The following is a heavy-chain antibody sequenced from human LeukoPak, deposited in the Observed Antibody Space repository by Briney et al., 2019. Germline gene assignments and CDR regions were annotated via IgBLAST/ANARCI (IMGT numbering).Heavy chain of an antibody. CDR2: ISRSGGST. V-gene: IGHV3-23*01. CDR1: GFTFSSYG. CDR3: TRETTIVGGVNNYYYYYMDV. Sequence: GGSLRLSCAASGFTFSSYGMSWVRQAPGKGLEWVSAISRSGGSTYYADSVKGRFTISRDNSKNTLYLQMNSLRAEDTAVYYCTRETTIVGGVNNYYYYYMDVWGKGTTVTISS. D-gene: IGHD3-10*01. J-gene: IGHJ6*03.